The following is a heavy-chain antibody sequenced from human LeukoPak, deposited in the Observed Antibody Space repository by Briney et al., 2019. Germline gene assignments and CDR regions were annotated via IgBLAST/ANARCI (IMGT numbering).Heavy chain of an antibody. Sequence: GESLRISCKGSGYSFTTYWISWVRQMPGKSLEWMGTIDPSDSYTNYSPSFQGHVTISPDKSISTAYLQWSSLKASDTAMYYCARQNDLQSFDYWGQGTLVTVSS. CDR1: GYSFTTYW. J-gene: IGHJ4*02. CDR2: IDPSDSYT. V-gene: IGHV5-10-1*01. CDR3: ARQNDLQSFDY. D-gene: IGHD4-11*01.